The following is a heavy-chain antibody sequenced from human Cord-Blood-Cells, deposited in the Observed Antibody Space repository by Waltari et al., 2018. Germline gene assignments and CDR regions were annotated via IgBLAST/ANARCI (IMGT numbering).Heavy chain of an antibody. CDR2: IYYSGST. CDR3: ASRSSSWYFDY. CDR1: GGSLSSSSYY. J-gene: IGHJ4*02. Sequence: QLQLQESGPGLVKPSETLSLTCTVSGGSLSSSSYYWGWIRQPPGKGLEWIGSIYYSGSTYYNPSLKSRVTISVDTSKNQFSLKLSSVTAADTAVYYCASRSSSWYFDYWGQGTLVTVSS. V-gene: IGHV4-39*01. D-gene: IGHD6-13*01.